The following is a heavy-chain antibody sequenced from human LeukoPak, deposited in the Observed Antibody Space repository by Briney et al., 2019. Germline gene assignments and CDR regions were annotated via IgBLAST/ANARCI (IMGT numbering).Heavy chain of an antibody. Sequence: PGGSLRLSCAASGFTFSSYAMSWVRQAPGQGLEWVANIKQDGSEKYYVDSVKGRFTISRDNAKNSLYLQMNSLRAEDTAVYYCARDLNADYGDGFDYWGQGTLVTVSS. CDR2: IKQDGSEK. V-gene: IGHV3-7*01. D-gene: IGHD4-17*01. J-gene: IGHJ4*02. CDR1: GFTFSSYA. CDR3: ARDLNADYGDGFDY.